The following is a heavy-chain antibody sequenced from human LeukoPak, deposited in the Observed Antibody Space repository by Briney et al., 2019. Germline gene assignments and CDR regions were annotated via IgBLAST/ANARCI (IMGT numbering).Heavy chain of an antibody. V-gene: IGHV4-34*01. CDR2: INHSGST. J-gene: IGHJ6*03. D-gene: IGHD6-6*01. Sequence: PSETLSLTCAVYGGSFSGYYWSWIRQPPGKGLEWIGEINHSGSTNYNPSLKSRVTISVDTSKNQFSLKLSSVTAADTAAYYCARVSSSSSYYYYYYYYMDVWGKGTTVTVSS. CDR1: GGSFSGYY. CDR3: ARVSSSSSYYYYYYYYMDV.